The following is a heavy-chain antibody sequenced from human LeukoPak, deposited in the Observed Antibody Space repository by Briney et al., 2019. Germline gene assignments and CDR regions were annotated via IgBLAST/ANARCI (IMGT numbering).Heavy chain of an antibody. CDR1: DGSINTISDY. D-gene: IGHD6-19*01. Sequence: SETLSLTCSVSDGSINTISDYWGWVRQPPGKGLEWIGEINHSGSTNYNPSLKSRVTISVDTSKNQFSLKLSSVTAADTAVYYCARGTSSSGRGYFDYWGQGTLVTVSS. CDR2: INHSGST. CDR3: ARGTSSSGRGYFDY. J-gene: IGHJ4*02. V-gene: IGHV4-39*07.